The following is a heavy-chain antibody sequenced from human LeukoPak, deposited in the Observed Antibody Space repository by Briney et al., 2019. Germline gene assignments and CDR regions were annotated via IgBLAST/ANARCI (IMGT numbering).Heavy chain of an antibody. J-gene: IGHJ3*01. Sequence: SETLSLTCTVSGGSVSSGSYHWSWIRQPPGKGLEWIGYIYYSGSTNYNPSLKGRVTISVDTSKNQFSLKLSSVTAADTAVYYCARVPGGGTAANWGQGTMVTVSS. CDR2: IYYSGST. CDR3: ARVPGGGTAAN. V-gene: IGHV4-61*01. D-gene: IGHD1-7*01. CDR1: GGSVSSGSYH.